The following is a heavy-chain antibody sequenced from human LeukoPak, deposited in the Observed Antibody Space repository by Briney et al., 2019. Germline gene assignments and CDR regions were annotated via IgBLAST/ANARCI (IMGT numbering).Heavy chain of an antibody. J-gene: IGHJ6*03. CDR2: INHSGST. CDR3: GKSSGGWQWLDHYYYYYYMDV. D-gene: IGHD6-19*01. V-gene: IGHV4-34*01. Sequence: PSETLSLTCAVYGGSFSGYYWSWIRQPPGKGLEWIGEINHSGSTNYNPSLKSRVTISVDTSKNQFSLKLSSVTAADTAVYYCGKSSGGWQWLDHYYYYYYMDVWGKGATVTVSS. CDR1: GGSFSGYY.